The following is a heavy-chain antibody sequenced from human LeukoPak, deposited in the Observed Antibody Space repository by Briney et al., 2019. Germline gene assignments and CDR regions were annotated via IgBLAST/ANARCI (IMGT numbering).Heavy chain of an antibody. CDR1: GGSISSYY. CDR2: INHSGST. V-gene: IGHV4-34*01. D-gene: IGHD3-9*01. J-gene: IGHJ4*02. Sequence: PSETLSLTCTVSGGSISSYYWSWIRQPLGKGLEWIGEINHSGSTNYNPSLKSRVTISVDTSKNQFSLKLSSVTAADTAVYYCARLLRYFDWPKGAHYFDYWGQGTLVTVSS. CDR3: ARLLRYFDWPKGAHYFDY.